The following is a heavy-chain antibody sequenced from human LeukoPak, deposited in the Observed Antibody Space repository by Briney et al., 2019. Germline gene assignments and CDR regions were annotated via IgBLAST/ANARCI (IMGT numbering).Heavy chain of an antibody. CDR1: GYTFTGYY. J-gene: IGHJ5*02. Sequence: GASVKVSCKASGYTFTGYYIHWVRQAPGQGLEWMGWINPDSGGANYAQKFQGRVTMTRDTSITTAYMELSRLTSDDTAVYFCARLLRAAIWFDPWGQGTLVTVSS. CDR2: INPDSGGA. CDR3: ARLLRAAIWFDP. V-gene: IGHV1-2*02.